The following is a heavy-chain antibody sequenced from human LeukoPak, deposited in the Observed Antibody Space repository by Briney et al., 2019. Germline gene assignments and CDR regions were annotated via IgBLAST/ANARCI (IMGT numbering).Heavy chain of an antibody. CDR3: ARVRSGLLSPFDP. D-gene: IGHD2-15*01. J-gene: IGHJ5*02. CDR1: GYTFTGYY. V-gene: IGHV1-2*02. CDR2: INPNSGGT. Sequence: ASVKVSCKASGYTFTGYYMYWVRQAPGQGLEWMGWINPNSGGTNYAQKFQGRVTMTRDTSISTAYMELSRLRSDDTAVYYCARVRSGLLSPFDPWGQGTLVTVSS.